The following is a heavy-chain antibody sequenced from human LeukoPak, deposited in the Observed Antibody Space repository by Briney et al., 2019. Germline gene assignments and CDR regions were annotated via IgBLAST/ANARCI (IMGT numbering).Heavy chain of an antibody. J-gene: IGHJ4*02. CDR3: VRDSYSSTWSGLFDC. CDR2: IHTGGNT. V-gene: IGHV3-66*01. D-gene: IGHD6-13*01. CDR1: KINVRSNY. Sequence: GSLRPSFAASKINVRSNYINLVRPAPGKGLGWVSFIHTGGNTYYADSVKGRFTISRDNAKNSLYLQMSSLRAEDTAVYYCVRDSYSSTWSGLFDCWGQGALVTVSS.